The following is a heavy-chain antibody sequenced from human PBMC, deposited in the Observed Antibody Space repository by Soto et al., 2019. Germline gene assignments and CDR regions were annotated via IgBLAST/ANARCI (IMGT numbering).Heavy chain of an antibody. D-gene: IGHD3-16*01. V-gene: IGHV4-31*03. Sequence: QVQLQESGPGLVKPSQTLSLTCTVSGGSISSGGYYWSWIRQHPGKGLEWIGYIYYSGSTYYNPSLKSRVTIPVDTSKNQSSLKLSSVTAADTAVYYCAREGAVGLAEFSPIRWVDDWYFDLWGRGTLVTVSS. J-gene: IGHJ2*01. CDR1: GGSISSGGYY. CDR3: AREGAVGLAEFSPIRWVDDWYFDL. CDR2: IYYSGST.